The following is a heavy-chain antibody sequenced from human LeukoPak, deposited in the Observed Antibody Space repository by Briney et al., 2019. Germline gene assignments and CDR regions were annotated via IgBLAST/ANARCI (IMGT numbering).Heavy chain of an antibody. CDR2: ISVYNGNT. Sequence: GASVKVSCKASGYTFTSYGISWVRQAPGQGLEWMGWISVYNGNTNSTQKLQGRVTMTTDTSTSTAYMELRSLRSDDTAVYYCARAYYYDSSGYPYYYYYMDVWGKGTTVTVSS. V-gene: IGHV1-18*01. D-gene: IGHD3-22*01. CDR1: GYTFTSYG. J-gene: IGHJ6*03. CDR3: ARAYYYDSSGYPYYYYYMDV.